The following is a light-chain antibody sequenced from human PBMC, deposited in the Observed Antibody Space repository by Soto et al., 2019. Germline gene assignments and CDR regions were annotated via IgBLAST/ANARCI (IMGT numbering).Light chain of an antibody. J-gene: IGLJ1*01. V-gene: IGLV2-14*01. CDR2: EVS. CDR1: SSDVGGYDY. Sequence: QSALTQPASVSGSPGQSTTISCTGTSSDVGGYDYVSWYQQHPAKAPKLVIYEVSNRPSGVSPRFSGSKSGNMASLTISGLQADDEADYYCSSYTAGSTSVFGTGTKVTVL. CDR3: SSYTAGSTSV.